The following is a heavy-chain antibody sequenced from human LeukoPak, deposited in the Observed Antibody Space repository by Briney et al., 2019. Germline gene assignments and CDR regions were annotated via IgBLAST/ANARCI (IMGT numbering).Heavy chain of an antibody. Sequence: GGSLRLSCAASGFPFSSYDMSWVRRAPGKGLEWVSVISASAVHIFYADSVKGRFTISRDNSKNTLYLQMNSLGAEDTAVYYCAKPYYSYSGSYDYWGQGTLVTVSS. V-gene: IGHV3-23*01. D-gene: IGHD3-10*01. CDR1: GFPFSSYD. CDR3: AKPYYSYSGSYDY. J-gene: IGHJ4*02. CDR2: ISASAVHI.